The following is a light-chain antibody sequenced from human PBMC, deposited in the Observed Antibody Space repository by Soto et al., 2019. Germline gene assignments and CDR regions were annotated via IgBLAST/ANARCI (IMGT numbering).Light chain of an antibody. CDR3: QQRSYWPPYT. Sequence: EIVMTQSPVTLSVSPGERATLSCRAGQGVTTNFAWYQQKSGQSPRLLIYDVSIRATGVPARFSGTGSETDFTLTISGLQSEDSAVYYCQQRSYWPPYTFGQGTKVDI. V-gene: IGKV3-15*01. CDR2: DVS. CDR1: QGVTTN. J-gene: IGKJ2*01.